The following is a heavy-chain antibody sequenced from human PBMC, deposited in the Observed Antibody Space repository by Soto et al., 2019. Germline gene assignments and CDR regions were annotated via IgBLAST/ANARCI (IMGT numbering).Heavy chain of an antibody. D-gene: IGHD2-2*01. V-gene: IGHV1-69*02. CDR1: GGTFSSYT. CDR3: AGRGYCSSTSCLDI. Sequence: QVQLVQSGAEVKKPGSSVKGSCKASGGTFSSYTISWVRQAPGQGLEWMGRIIPILGIANYAQKFQGRVTITADKSTSTAYMELSSLRSEDTAVYYCAGRGYCSSTSCLDIRGQGTMVTVSS. J-gene: IGHJ3*02. CDR2: IIPILGIA.